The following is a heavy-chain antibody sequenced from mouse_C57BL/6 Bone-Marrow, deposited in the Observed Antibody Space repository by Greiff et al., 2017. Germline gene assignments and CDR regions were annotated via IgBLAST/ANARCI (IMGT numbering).Heavy chain of an antibody. Sequence: QVHVKQPGAELVKPGASVKLSCKASGYTFTSYWMHWVKQRPGQGLEWIGMIHPNSGSTNYNEKFKSKATLTVDKSSSTAYMQLSSLTSEDSAFYYCASERLGREWFAYGGQGTLVTVSA. CDR1: GYTFTSYW. J-gene: IGHJ3*01. D-gene: IGHD4-1*01. V-gene: IGHV1-64*01. CDR2: IHPNSGST. CDR3: ASERLGREWFAY.